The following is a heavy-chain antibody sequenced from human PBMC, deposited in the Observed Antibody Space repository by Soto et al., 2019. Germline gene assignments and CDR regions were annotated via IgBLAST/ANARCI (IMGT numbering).Heavy chain of an antibody. CDR3: ARVKAEILSSGWYGGVDL. V-gene: IGHV3-23*01. Sequence: EVQLLESGGGLVQPGGSLRLSCAASGFTFSTYAMSWVRQAPGKGLEWVATIRGSGGNTHYADSVKGRFTTSRDNSENTVYLQMNSLRAEDTAVYYCARVKAEILSSGWYGGVDLWGHGTMVTVSS. CDR1: GFTFSTYA. J-gene: IGHJ3*01. D-gene: IGHD6-19*01. CDR2: IRGSGGNT.